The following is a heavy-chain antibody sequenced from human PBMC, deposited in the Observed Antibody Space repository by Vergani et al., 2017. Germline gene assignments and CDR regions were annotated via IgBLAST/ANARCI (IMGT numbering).Heavy chain of an antibody. D-gene: IGHD2-2*01. V-gene: IGHV1-69*06. CDR3: ARLGYCSSTSCSANWYFDL. CDR2: IIPIFGTA. Sequence: QVQLVQSGAEVKKPGSSVKVSCKASGGTFSSYAISWVRQAPGQGLEWMGGIIPIFGTANYAQEFQGRVTITADKSTSTAYMELSSLRSEDTAVYYCARLGYCSSTSCSANWYFDLWGRGTLVTVSS. CDR1: GGTFSSYA. J-gene: IGHJ2*01.